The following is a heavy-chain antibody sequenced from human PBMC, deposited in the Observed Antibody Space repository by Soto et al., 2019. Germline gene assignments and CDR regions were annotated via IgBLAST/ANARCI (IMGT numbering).Heavy chain of an antibody. J-gene: IGHJ3*02. CDR2: IYYSGTT. Sequence: SETLSLTCTVSGDSISTDYWSWIRQSPGKGLEWIGYIYYSGTTYYNPSLKSRVTMSLDTSRNHFSLNLTSVTAVDTAVYYCARNMDTWSSLPFDIWGQGTMVTVSS. CDR3: ARNMDTWSSLPFDI. D-gene: IGHD2-8*02. CDR1: GDSISTDY. V-gene: IGHV4-59*04.